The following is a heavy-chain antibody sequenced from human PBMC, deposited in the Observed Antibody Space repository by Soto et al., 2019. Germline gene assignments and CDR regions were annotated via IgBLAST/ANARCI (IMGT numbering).Heavy chain of an antibody. CDR3: AIGRYYYDSSGYYFDY. J-gene: IGHJ4*02. CDR1: GGTFSSYA. Sequence: GASVKVSCKAYGGTFSSYAISWVRQAPGQGLEWMGGIIPIFGTANYAQKFQGRVTITADESTSTAYMELSSLRSEDTAVYYCAIGRYYYDSSGYYFDYWGRGTLVTVSS. D-gene: IGHD3-22*01. CDR2: IIPIFGTA. V-gene: IGHV1-69*13.